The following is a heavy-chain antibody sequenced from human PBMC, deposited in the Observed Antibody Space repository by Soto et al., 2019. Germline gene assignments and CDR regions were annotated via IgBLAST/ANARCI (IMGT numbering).Heavy chain of an antibody. CDR1: GYTFTSYA. J-gene: IGHJ4*02. V-gene: IGHV1-3*01. CDR3: ARDPDNWKLVVTFDY. D-gene: IGHD1-20*01. Sequence: ASVKVSCKASGYTFTSYAMHWVRQAPGQRLEWMGWINAGNGSTKYSQKFQGRVTITRDTSASTAYMELSSLRSEDTAVYYCARDPDNWKLVVTFDYWGQGTLVTVSS. CDR2: INAGNGST.